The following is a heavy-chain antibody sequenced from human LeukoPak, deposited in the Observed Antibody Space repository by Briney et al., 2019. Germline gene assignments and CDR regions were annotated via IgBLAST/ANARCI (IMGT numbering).Heavy chain of an antibody. CDR2: ISYDGSNE. D-gene: IGHD2-2*01. CDR1: GFTFSTYA. J-gene: IGHJ4*02. CDR3: AREGVVVSAAVDY. V-gene: IGHV3-30-3*01. Sequence: GGSLRLSCAASGFTFSTYAMHWVRQAPGKGLEWVAVISYDGSNEDYADSVKGRFTISRDNSKNTLSLQMNSLRAEDTAVYYCAREGVVVSAAVDYWGQGTLVTVSS.